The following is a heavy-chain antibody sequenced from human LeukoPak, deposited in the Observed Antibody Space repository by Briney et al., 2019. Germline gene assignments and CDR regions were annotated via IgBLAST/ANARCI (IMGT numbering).Heavy chain of an antibody. V-gene: IGHV3-43*02. CDR3: ATGSSVGGDY. CDR1: GFTFDDYA. CDR2: ISGDGGST. J-gene: IGHJ4*02. Sequence: GGSLRLSCAASGFTFDDYAMHWVRQAPGKGLEWVSLISGDGGSTYYADSVKGRFTISRDNSKNSLYLQMNSLRTEDTALYYCATGSSVGGDYWGQGTLVTVSS. D-gene: IGHD3-16*01.